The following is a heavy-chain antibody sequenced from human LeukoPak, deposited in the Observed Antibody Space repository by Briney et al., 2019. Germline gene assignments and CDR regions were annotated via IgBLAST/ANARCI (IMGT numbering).Heavy chain of an antibody. CDR1: GGSFSGYY. D-gene: IGHD2-2*01. CDR2: IYTSGST. Sequence: SETLSLTCAVYGGSFSGYYWSWIRQPAGKGLEWIGRIYTSGSTNYSPSLKSRVTMSVDTSKNQFSLKLSSVTAADTAVYYCARDQCSSTSCYELAAAGGYFDYWGQGTLVTVSS. CDR3: ARDQCSSTSCYELAAAGGYFDY. V-gene: IGHV4-59*10. J-gene: IGHJ4*02.